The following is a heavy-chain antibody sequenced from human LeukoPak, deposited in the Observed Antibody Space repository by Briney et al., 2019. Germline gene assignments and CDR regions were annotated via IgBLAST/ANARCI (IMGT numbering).Heavy chain of an antibody. CDR3: AREEAMAENWFDP. J-gene: IGHJ5*02. V-gene: IGHV3-7*01. D-gene: IGHD5-18*01. Sequence: GGSLRLSCAASGFTLSSYWMSWVRQAPGKGLEWVANIKQDGSEKYYVDSVKGRFTISRDNAKNSLYLQMNSLRAEDTAVYYCAREEAMAENWFDPWGQGTLVTVSS. CDR2: IKQDGSEK. CDR1: GFTLSSYW.